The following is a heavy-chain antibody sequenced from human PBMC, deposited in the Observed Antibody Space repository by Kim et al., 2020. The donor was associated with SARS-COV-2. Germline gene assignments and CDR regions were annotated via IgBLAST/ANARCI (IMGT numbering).Heavy chain of an antibody. CDR3: ARDRASVWGAFDN. D-gene: IGHD6-19*01. J-gene: IGHJ4*02. Sequence: APNFQGRVAMTSDTSTSTVYMELSSLRSEDTAVYYCARDRASVWGAFDNWGQGTLVTISS. V-gene: IGHV1-46*01.